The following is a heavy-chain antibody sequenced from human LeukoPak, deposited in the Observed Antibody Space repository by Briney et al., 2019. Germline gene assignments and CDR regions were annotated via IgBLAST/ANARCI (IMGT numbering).Heavy chain of an antibody. V-gene: IGHV4-39*07. Sequence: PSETLSLTCTVSGDSISSSSYYWGWIRQPPGKGLEWIGSIYYSGSTYYNPSLKSRVTISVDTSKNQFSLKLSSVTAADTAVYYCARVLLYGSGSYGGINWFDPWGQGTLVTVSS. CDR2: IYYSGST. J-gene: IGHJ5*02. CDR3: ARVLLYGSGSYGGINWFDP. CDR1: GDSISSSSYY. D-gene: IGHD3-10*01.